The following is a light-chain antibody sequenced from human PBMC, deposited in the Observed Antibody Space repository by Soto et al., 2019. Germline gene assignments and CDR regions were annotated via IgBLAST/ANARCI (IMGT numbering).Light chain of an antibody. CDR3: SSYTTSTTYV. Sequence: QSVLTQPASVSGSPGQSITVSCTGTTSDVGGYNSVSWYQHHPGKAPKLIIYEVRKRPSGISSRFSGSQPGNTASLSISGLQAEDEADYYCSSYTTSTTYVFGTETKVTVL. CDR1: TSDVGGYNS. J-gene: IGLJ1*01. V-gene: IGLV2-14*01. CDR2: EVR.